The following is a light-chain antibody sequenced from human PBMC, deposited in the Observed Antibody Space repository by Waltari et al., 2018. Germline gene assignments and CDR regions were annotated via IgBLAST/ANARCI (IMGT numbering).Light chain of an antibody. CDR1: SSYIGAYDY. CDR3: SSPTTRSTQV. J-gene: IGLJ1*01. V-gene: IGLV2-14*01. Sequence: QSGLTQPASVSGSPGQPITISCIGTSSYIGAYDYVSWYQQHPGKAPKLLIYDVRDRPSGGSHRFSGSKSGNAASLTISGLQAEDEATYYCSSPTTRSTQVFGSGTKVTV. CDR2: DVR.